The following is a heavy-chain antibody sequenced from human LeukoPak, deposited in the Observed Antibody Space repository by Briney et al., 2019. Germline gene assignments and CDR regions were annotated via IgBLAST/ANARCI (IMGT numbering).Heavy chain of an antibody. CDR1: GFTFSKYW. D-gene: IGHD6-19*01. CDR3: TTKQWLAPPPDS. J-gene: IGHJ4*02. V-gene: IGHV3-74*01. Sequence: GGSLRLSCAASGFTFSKYWMLWVRHAPGKGLESVSRINTDGTVTTYADSVKGRFAVSRDNADNTMFLQMNSVRDEDTAVYYCTTKQWLAPPPDSWGQGTPVTVSS. CDR2: INTDGTVT.